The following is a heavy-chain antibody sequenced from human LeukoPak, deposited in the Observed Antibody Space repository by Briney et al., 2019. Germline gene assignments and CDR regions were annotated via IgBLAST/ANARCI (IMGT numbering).Heavy chain of an antibody. V-gene: IGHV3-53*01. Sequence: GGSLRLSCAASGFTVSSNYMSWVRQAPGEGLEWVSVIYSGGSTYYADSVKGRFTISRDNSKNTLYHQMNSLRAEDTAVYYCAKNLGVHTSIVGASDYWDQGTPVTVSS. CDR3: AKNLGVHTSIVGASDY. CDR2: IYSGGST. CDR1: GFTVSSNY. J-gene: IGHJ4*02. D-gene: IGHD1-26*01.